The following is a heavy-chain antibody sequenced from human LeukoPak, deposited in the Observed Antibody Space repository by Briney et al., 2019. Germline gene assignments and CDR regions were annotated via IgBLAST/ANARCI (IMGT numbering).Heavy chain of an antibody. J-gene: IGHJ3*02. D-gene: IGHD3-9*01. Sequence: SETLSLTCTVSGGSISSYYSSWIRQPPGKGLEWIGYIYYSGSTNYNPSLKSRVTISVDTSKNQFSLKLSSVTAADTAVYYCAREVYFDWLHLRGHDAFAIWGQGTMVTVSS. CDR1: GGSISSYY. CDR3: AREVYFDWLHLRGHDAFAI. V-gene: IGHV4-59*01. CDR2: IYYSGST.